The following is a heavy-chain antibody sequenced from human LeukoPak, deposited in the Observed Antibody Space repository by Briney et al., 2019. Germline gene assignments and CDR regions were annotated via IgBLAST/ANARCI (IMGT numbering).Heavy chain of an antibody. CDR3: AKAPYDSSGYYYYFDY. V-gene: IGHV3-33*06. J-gene: IGHJ4*02. D-gene: IGHD3-22*01. Sequence: PGRSLRLSCAASGFTFSSYGMQWVRQAPGKGLEWVAVIWYVGSNKYYADSVKGRFTISRDNSKNTLYLQMNSLRAEDTAVYYCAKAPYDSSGYYYYFDYWGQGTLVTVSS. CDR2: IWYVGSNK. CDR1: GFTFSSYG.